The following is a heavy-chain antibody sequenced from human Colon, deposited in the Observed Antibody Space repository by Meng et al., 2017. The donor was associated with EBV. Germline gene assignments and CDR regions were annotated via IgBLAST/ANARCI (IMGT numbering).Heavy chain of an antibody. CDR2: ISTNTGNP. CDR3: GTLKYTSGFYGPAY. Sequence: QVLLVQFGSELKKPGASVKVSCKASGYTFTRYPMNWVRQAPGQGLEWMGWISTNTGNPTYAQGFTGRFVFSVDTSVSTAYLQISSLKAEDTAVYYCGTLKYTSGFYGPAYWGQGALVTVSS. CDR1: GYTFTRYP. V-gene: IGHV7-4-1*02. J-gene: IGHJ4*02. D-gene: IGHD6-19*01.